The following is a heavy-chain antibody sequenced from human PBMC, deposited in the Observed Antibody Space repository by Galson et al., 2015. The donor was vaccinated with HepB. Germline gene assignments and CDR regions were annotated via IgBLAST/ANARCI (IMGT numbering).Heavy chain of an antibody. CDR3: ATSQTGYFDY. CDR2: IYTSGST. V-gene: IGHV4-61*02. J-gene: IGHJ4*02. CDR1: GGSISSSSYY. Sequence: TLSLTCTVSGGSISSSSYYWSWIRQPAGKGLEWIGRIYTSGSTNYNPSLKSRVTMSVDTSKNQFSLKLSSVTAADTAVYYCATSQTGYFDYWGQGTLVTVSS.